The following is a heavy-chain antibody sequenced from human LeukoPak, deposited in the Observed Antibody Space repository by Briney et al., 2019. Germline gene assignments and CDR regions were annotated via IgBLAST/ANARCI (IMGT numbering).Heavy chain of an antibody. V-gene: IGHV1-3*01. CDR2: FNSDTGDT. CDR3: VRGGPNRSGWTLDY. CDR1: GYTFTSYA. D-gene: IGHD6-19*01. Sequence: GASVKVSCKASGYTFTSYAMHWVRQAPGQRLEWMGWFNSDTGDTHYSQNFQGRLIITRDTSASTAYMELTSLRPEDTAVFFCVRGGPNRSGWTLDYWGQGTLVTVSS. J-gene: IGHJ4*02.